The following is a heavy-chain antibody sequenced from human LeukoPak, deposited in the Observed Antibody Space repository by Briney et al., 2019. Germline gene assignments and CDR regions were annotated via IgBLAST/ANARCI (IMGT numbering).Heavy chain of an antibody. CDR3: ARRGGDDFWSGFHFDY. D-gene: IGHD3-3*01. J-gene: IGHJ4*02. Sequence: SETLSLTCTVSGGSISSSSYYWGWIRQPPGKGLEWIGSIYYSGSTYYNPSLKSRVTIFVDTSKNQFSLKLSSVTAADTAVYYCARRGGDDFWSGFHFDYWGQGTLVTVSS. V-gene: IGHV4-39*01. CDR2: IYYSGST. CDR1: GGSISSSSYY.